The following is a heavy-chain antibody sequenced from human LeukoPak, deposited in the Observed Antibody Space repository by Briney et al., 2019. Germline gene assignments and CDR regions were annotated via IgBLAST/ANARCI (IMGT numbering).Heavy chain of an antibody. D-gene: IGHD6-13*01. CDR1: GFTVSDYY. Sequence: GGSLRLSCAASGFTVSDYYMNWIRQAPGKRLEWVAVIWNDGSETFHADSVKGRFRIARDNSKNTLYLQMNSLRAEDTAVYFCARDMGRAWYGPPDYWGQGTLVTVSS. CDR3: ARDMGRAWYGPPDY. V-gene: IGHV3-33*08. J-gene: IGHJ4*02. CDR2: IWNDGSET.